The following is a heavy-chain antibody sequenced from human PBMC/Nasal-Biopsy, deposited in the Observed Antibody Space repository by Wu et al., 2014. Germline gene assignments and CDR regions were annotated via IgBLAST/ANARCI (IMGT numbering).Heavy chain of an antibody. V-gene: IGHV4-30-4*01. CDR2: IHYSGTT. D-gene: IGHD3-10*01. Sequence: TLSLTCTVSGASLRSGDYXWSWLRQPRRTAGWWYIHYSGTTHYNTSLENRLTISVDTSKNQFSLKLTSVTATDTAVYYCARVEDNYYGPGHFDPVGPGNPGHRLL. CDR1: GASLRSGDYX. CDR3: ARVEDNYYGPGHFDP. J-gene: IGHJ5*02.